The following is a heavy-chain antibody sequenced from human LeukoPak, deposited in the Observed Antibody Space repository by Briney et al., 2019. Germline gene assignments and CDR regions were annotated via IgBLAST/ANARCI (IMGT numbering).Heavy chain of an antibody. V-gene: IGHV3-48*01. CDR1: GFTFSSYS. CDR2: ISSSSSTI. CDR3: ARNQYGDYVPGFDDY. D-gene: IGHD4-17*01. Sequence: TGGSLRLSCAASGFTFSSYSMNWVRQAPGKGLEWVSHISSSSSTIYYADSVKGRFTISRDNAKNSLYLQMNSLRAEDTAVYYCARNQYGDYVPGFDDYWGQGTLVTVSS. J-gene: IGHJ4*02.